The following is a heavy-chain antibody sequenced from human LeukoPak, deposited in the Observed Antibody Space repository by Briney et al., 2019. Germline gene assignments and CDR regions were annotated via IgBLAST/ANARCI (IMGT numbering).Heavy chain of an antibody. CDR3: ARAWGPYSNYFDY. J-gene: IGHJ4*02. V-gene: IGHV1-18*01. D-gene: IGHD4-11*01. CDR1: GYTFTSYD. Sequence: GASVKVSCKASGYTFTSYDISWVRQAPGQGLEWMGWISAYNGNTNYAQKLQGRVTMTTDTSTSTACMELRSLRSDDTAVYYCARAWGPYSNYFDYWGQGTLVTVSS. CDR2: ISAYNGNT.